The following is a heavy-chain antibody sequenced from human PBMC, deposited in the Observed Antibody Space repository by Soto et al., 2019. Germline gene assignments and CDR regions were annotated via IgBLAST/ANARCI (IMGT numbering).Heavy chain of an antibody. CDR2: IYWNDNE. Sequence: QITLKESGPTLVKPTQTLTLTCTFSGFSLRDYAVGVGWIRQPPGKALEWLSFIYWNDNEYYSPFLRSRLTISKDTSKNQVVLTMTNMDPVDTATYYCAHGSGWLFDYWGQGTLVTVSS. CDR1: GFSLRDYAVG. V-gene: IGHV2-5*01. CDR3: AHGSGWLFDY. J-gene: IGHJ4*02. D-gene: IGHD6-19*01.